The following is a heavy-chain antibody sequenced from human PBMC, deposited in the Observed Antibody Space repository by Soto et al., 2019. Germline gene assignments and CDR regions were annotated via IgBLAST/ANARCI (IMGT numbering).Heavy chain of an antibody. D-gene: IGHD2-21*02. Sequence: QVQLVESGGGLVKPGGSLRLSCAASGFTFSDYYMSWIRQAPGKGLEWVSYISGSSSYTNYADSVKGRFTISRDNAKNSLYLQMNSLRAEDTAVYYCAKRGGFGGNSAYYYYGMDVWGQGTPVTVSS. V-gene: IGHV3-11*05. CDR3: AKRGGFGGNSAYYYYGMDV. CDR1: GFTFSDYY. J-gene: IGHJ6*02. CDR2: ISGSSSYT.